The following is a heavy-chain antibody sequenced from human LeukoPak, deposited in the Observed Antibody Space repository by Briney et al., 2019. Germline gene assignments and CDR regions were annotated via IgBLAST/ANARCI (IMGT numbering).Heavy chain of an antibody. D-gene: IGHD6-13*01. CDR2: INHSGST. V-gene: IGHV4-34*01. CDR3: ARGAKQQLAQIKYFDY. J-gene: IGHJ4*02. Sequence: PSETLSLTCAVYGGSFSGYYWSWIRQPPGKGLEWIGEINHSGSTNYNPSLKSRVTISADTSKNQFSLKLSSVTAADTAVYYCARGAKQQLAQIKYFDYWGQGTLVTVSS. CDR1: GGSFSGYY.